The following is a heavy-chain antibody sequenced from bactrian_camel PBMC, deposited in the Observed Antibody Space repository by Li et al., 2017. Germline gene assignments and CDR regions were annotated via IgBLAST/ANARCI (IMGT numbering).Heavy chain of an antibody. V-gene: IGHV3S40*01. CDR1: DYTYRTYC. CDR2: INGNGGST. Sequence: VQLVESGGGSVQSGGSLKLSCVLTDYTYRTYCVGWFRQVPGKGLEWVPSINGNGGSTYYGDSVKGRFTVSEDYAENTLYLQLNSLKTEDTAMYYCNALSIIAPYNYWGQGTQVTVS. D-gene: IGHD4*01. CDR3: NALSIIAPYNY. J-gene: IGHJ4*01.